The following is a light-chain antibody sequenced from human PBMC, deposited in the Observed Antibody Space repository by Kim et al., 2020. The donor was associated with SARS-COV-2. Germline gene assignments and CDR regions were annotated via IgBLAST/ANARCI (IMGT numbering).Light chain of an antibody. CDR1: QSVTTN. CDR2: GAY. V-gene: IGKV3-15*01. Sequence: SVSPAERATLSCRASQSVTTNLAWYQQKPGQAPRLLIYGAYIRATGTPDRFSGSGSGTEFTLTISSLHSEDFAVYYCQQYSDWWTFGQGTKVDIK. J-gene: IGKJ1*01. CDR3: QQYSDWWT.